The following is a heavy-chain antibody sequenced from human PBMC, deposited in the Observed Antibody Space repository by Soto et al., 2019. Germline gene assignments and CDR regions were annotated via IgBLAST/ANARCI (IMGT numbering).Heavy chain of an antibody. J-gene: IGHJ4*02. Sequence: QVQLQQWGAGLLKASEALSLTCAVYGGSFSSYYWNWIRQSPGKGLEWIGEINDSGSTNYNPSLKSRVTISVDTSKNQFSLKLSSVTAADTAVYYCARERRGGTIFRLYYFDNWGQGTLVTVSS. CDR3: ARERRGGTIFRLYYFDN. CDR2: INDSGST. D-gene: IGHD1-1*01. CDR1: GGSFSSYY. V-gene: IGHV4-34*01.